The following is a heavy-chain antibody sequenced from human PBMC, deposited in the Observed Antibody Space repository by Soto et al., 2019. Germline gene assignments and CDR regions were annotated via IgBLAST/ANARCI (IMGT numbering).Heavy chain of an antibody. D-gene: IGHD6-13*01. CDR3: TRDHGYSGMDV. V-gene: IGHV3-49*04. J-gene: IGHJ6*02. CDR2: IRSKAYGGTT. Sequence: QPGGSLRLSCTASGFTFGDYAVSWVRQAPGKGLEWVGFIRSKAYGGTTEYAASVKGRFTISRDDSKSIAYLQMNSLKTEDTAVYYCTRDHGYSGMDVWGQGTTVTVSS. CDR1: GFTFGDYA.